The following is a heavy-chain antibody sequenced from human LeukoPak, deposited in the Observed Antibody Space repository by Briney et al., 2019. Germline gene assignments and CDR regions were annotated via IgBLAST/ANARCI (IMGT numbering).Heavy chain of an antibody. V-gene: IGHV1-3*01. CDR1: GYTFNSYS. D-gene: IGHD2-8*01. CDR2: INAGNGNT. J-gene: IGHJ4*02. CDR3: ARAIVLMVYAEPFDY. Sequence: ASVKVSCKASGYTFNSYSIHWVRQAPGQRLEWMGWINAGNGNTKYSQKFQGRVTITRDTSISTAYMELSRLRSDDTAVYYCARAIVLMVYAEPFDYWGQGTLVTVSS.